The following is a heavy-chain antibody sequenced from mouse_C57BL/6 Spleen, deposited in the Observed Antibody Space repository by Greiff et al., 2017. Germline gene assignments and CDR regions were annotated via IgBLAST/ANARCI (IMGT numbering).Heavy chain of an antibody. CDR2: IDPSDSGT. Sequence: QVQLKQSGAELVRPGSSVKLSCKASGYTFTSYWMHWVKQRPIQGLEWIGNIDPSDSGTHYNQKFKDKATLTVDKSSSTAYMQLSSLTSEDSAVYYCARGDYDLGYAMDYWGQGTSVTVSS. D-gene: IGHD2-4*01. CDR1: GYTFTSYW. J-gene: IGHJ4*01. V-gene: IGHV1-52*01. CDR3: ARGDYDLGYAMDY.